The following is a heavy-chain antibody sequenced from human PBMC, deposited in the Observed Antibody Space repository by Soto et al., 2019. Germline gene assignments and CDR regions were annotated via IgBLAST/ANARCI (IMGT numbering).Heavy chain of an antibody. CDR2: ISSDGNSK. J-gene: IGHJ6*02. D-gene: IGHD1-26*01. Sequence: GGSLRLSCAASGFAFNRYTMHWVRQAPGKGLEWVALISSDGNSKYYADSVKGRFTISRDSSKNTLYLHMNSLRTEDTAVYYCARVSGELANYYYYGMAVWGRGTTVTVSS. CDR3: ARVSGELANYYYYGMAV. CDR1: GFAFNRYT. V-gene: IGHV3-30-3*01.